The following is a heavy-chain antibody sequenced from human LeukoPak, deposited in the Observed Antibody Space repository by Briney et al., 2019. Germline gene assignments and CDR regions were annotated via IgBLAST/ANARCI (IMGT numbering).Heavy chain of an antibody. CDR1: GGTFSSYA. Sequence: ALVKVSCKASGGTFSSYAISWVRQAPGQGLEWMGGIIPIFGTANYAQKFQGRVTITADESTSTAYMELSSLRSEDTAVYYCARRTGDYYYYYMDVWGKGTTVTVSS. CDR3: ARRTGDYYYYYMDV. V-gene: IGHV1-69*13. CDR2: IIPIFGTA. J-gene: IGHJ6*03.